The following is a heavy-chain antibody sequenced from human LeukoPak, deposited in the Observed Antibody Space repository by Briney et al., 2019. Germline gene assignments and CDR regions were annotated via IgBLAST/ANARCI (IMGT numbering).Heavy chain of an antibody. CDR1: GFTFSSYE. J-gene: IGHJ4*02. Sequence: GGSLRLSCAASGFTFSSYEMNWVRQAPGKGLEWVSYISSSGSTIYYADSVKGRFTISRDNAKNSLYLQMNSLRAEDTAVYYCARDAVIAAAGIDYWGQGTLDTVSS. V-gene: IGHV3-48*03. CDR3: ARDAVIAAAGIDY. D-gene: IGHD6-13*01. CDR2: ISSSGSTI.